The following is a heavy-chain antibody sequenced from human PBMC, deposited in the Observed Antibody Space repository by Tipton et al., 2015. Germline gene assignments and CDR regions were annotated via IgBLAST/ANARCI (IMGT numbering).Heavy chain of an antibody. Sequence: SGFTFTDYYMSWLRQAPGKGLEWLSFINTNSRTTYYIDSVKGRFTISRDNAKNSVYLQMNSLRAEDSAVYYSASYHYDDPHRFSWGQGTLVTVSS. CDR2: INTNSRTT. CDR3: ASYHYDDPHRFS. D-gene: IGHD4-17*01. J-gene: IGHJ5*02. CDR1: GFTFTDYY. V-gene: IGHV3-11*01.